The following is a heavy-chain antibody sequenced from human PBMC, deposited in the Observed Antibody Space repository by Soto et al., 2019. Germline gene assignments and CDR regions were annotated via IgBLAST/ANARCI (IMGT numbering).Heavy chain of an antibody. CDR3: ARGSSSWRRVFDY. CDR1: GGSFSGYY. D-gene: IGHD6-13*01. V-gene: IGHV4-34*01. J-gene: IGHJ4*02. Sequence: QVQLQQWGAGLLKPSETLSLTCAVYGGSFSGYYWSWIRQPPGKGLEWIGEINHSGSTNYNPSLTSRVTISVDTSKNQFSLKLSAVTAADTDVYYCARGSSSWRRVFDYWGQGTLVTVSS. CDR2: INHSGST.